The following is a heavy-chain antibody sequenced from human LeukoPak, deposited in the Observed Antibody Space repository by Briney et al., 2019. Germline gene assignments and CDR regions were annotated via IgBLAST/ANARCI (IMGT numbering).Heavy chain of an antibody. J-gene: IGHJ4*02. V-gene: IGHV3-66*01. CDR3: TKTGGPWD. D-gene: IGHD7-27*01. Sequence: GSLRLSCAASGFTVITSYMSWVRQAPGKGLEWVSVIFREGTTYYADSVKGRFTISRDNSKNTLYLQMNTLRAEDTAIYYCTKTGGPWDWGQGTLVTVSS. CDR1: GFTVITSY. CDR2: IFREGTT.